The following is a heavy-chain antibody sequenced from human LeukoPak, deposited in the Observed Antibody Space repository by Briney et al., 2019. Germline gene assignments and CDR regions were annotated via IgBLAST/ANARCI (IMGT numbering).Heavy chain of an antibody. CDR1: GGSISSGSYY. V-gene: IGHV4-39*01. CDR3: ARRKRDSWSGTYYFDY. Sequence: SETLSLTCTVSGGSISSGSYYWGWIRQPPGKGLEWIGNIYYSGNTYCNPSLKSRVTISVDTSKNQFSLRLSSVTAADTDVYYCARRKRDSWSGTYYFDYWGRGPLVTVP. J-gene: IGHJ4*02. D-gene: IGHD3-3*01. CDR2: IYYSGNT.